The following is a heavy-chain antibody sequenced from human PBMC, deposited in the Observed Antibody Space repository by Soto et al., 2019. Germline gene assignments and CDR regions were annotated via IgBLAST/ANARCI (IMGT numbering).Heavy chain of an antibody. V-gene: IGHV3-30-3*01. Sequence: QVQLVESGGGVVQPGRSLRLSCAASGFTFSSYAMHWVRQAPGKGLEWVAVISYDGSNKYYADSVKGRFNISRDNSKNTRYLQMNTLRGEDTAVYYCARDRATPIRLLWFGEFDYWGQGTLVTVSS. D-gene: IGHD3-10*01. CDR3: ARDRATPIRLLWFGEFDY. CDR2: ISYDGSNK. J-gene: IGHJ4*02. CDR1: GFTFSSYA.